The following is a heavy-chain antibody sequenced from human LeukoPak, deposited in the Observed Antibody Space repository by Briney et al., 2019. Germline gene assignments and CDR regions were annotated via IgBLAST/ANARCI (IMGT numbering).Heavy chain of an antibody. D-gene: IGHD2-15*01. CDR2: INPNSGGT. J-gene: IGHJ6*04. CDR1: GYTFTGYY. Sequence: ASVKVSCKASGYTFTGYYMHWVRQAPGQGLEWMGWINPNSGGTNYAQKFQGRVTMTRDTSISTAYMELSRLRSDDTAVYYCARDGELLYYYYYGMDVWGKGTTVTVSS. V-gene: IGHV1-2*02. CDR3: ARDGELLYYYYYGMDV.